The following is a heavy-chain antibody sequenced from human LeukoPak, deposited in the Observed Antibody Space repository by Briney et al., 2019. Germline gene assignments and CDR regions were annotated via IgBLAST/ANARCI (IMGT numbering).Heavy chain of an antibody. CDR3: ARHRVYSSGWYQDY. CDR1: GGSITSSSYY. V-gene: IGHV4-61*05. CDR2: IYYSGST. Sequence: SETLSLTCTVSGGSITSSSYYWSWIRQPPGKGLEWIGYIYYSGSTNYNPSLKSRVTISVDTSKNQFSLNLSSVAAADTAVYYCARHRVYSSGWYQDYWGQGTLVTVSS. D-gene: IGHD6-19*01. J-gene: IGHJ4*02.